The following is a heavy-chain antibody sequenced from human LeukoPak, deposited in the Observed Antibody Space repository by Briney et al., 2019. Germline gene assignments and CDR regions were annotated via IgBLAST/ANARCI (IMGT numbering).Heavy chain of an antibody. CDR1: GFTFSTDW. CDR3: ARPEKASRGSSWSYFQH. V-gene: IGHV3-74*01. J-gene: IGHJ1*01. CDR2: ISSDGSIT. Sequence: PGGSLRLSCAASGFTFSTDWMHWVRQAPGKGLVWVSRISSDGSITSYADSVKGRFTISRDNAKDTLYLQMNSLRAEDTAVYYCARPEKASRGSSWSYFQHWGQGTLVTVSS. D-gene: IGHD6-13*01.